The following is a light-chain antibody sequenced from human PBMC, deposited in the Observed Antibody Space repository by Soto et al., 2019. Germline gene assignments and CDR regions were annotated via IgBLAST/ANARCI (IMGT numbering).Light chain of an antibody. V-gene: IGLV2-14*03. CDR2: HVA. J-gene: IGLJ3*02. CDR1: SSDIGGYNF. CDR3: NSYTTSGAIV. Sequence: QSVLTQPASVSGSPGQSITISCTGTSSDIGGYNFVSWYQQHPGNAPNLIIYHVASRPSGVSDRFSGSKSGNAASLTISGLQAEDEALYYCNSYTTSGAIVFGGGTKLTVL.